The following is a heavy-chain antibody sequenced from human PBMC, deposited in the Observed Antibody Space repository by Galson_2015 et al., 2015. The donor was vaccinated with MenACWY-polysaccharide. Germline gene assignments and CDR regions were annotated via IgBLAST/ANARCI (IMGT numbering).Heavy chain of an antibody. CDR1: GFTFSSYA. CDR3: AREYWGRTSCSGMDV. J-gene: IGHJ6*02. Sequence: SLRLSCAASGFTFSSYAMHWVRQTPGKGLEWVAVISYDERNKYYADSVKGRFTISRDNSRNTLYLQMNSLTAEDTAVYFCAREYWGRTSCSGMDVWGQGTPVTVSS. CDR2: ISYDERNK. V-gene: IGHV3-30*04. D-gene: IGHD2-2*01.